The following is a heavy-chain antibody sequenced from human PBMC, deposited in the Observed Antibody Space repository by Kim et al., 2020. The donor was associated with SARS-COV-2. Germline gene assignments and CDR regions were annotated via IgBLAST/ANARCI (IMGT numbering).Heavy chain of an antibody. J-gene: IGHJ4*02. CDR3: ARASYSGPFDY. D-gene: IGHD5-12*01. Sequence: SSAQKFQGRGTMTMDTSTSTVYMELSSLRSEDTAVYYCARASYSGPFDYWGQGTLVTVSS. V-gene: IGHV1-46*01.